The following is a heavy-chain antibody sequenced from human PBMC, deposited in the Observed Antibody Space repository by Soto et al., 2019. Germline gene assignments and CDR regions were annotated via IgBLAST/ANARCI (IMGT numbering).Heavy chain of an antibody. V-gene: IGHV3-9*01. CDR1: GFTFDDYA. CDR3: AKDGNDCSSTSCYGYYYYYYMDV. Sequence: GGSLRLSCAASGFTFDDYAMHWVRQAPGKGLEWVSGISWNSGSIGYADSVKGRFTISRDNAKNSLYLQMNSLRAEDTALYYCAKDGNDCSSTSCYGYYYYYYMDVWGKGTTVTVSS. J-gene: IGHJ6*03. D-gene: IGHD2-2*01. CDR2: ISWNSGSI.